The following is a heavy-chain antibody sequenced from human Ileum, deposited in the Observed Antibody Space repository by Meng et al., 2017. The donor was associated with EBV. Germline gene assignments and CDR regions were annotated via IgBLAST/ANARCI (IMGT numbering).Heavy chain of an antibody. CDR1: GCLLHCYY. J-gene: IGHJ4*02. V-gene: IGHV4-59*08. CDR2: ILYSGST. D-gene: IGHD2-15*01. Sequence: EWGAGLVTPSGPLSPTRTCSGCLLHCYYLSLIPPPPGKGLGWIGYILYSGSTNYNPSLKSRVTISVDTSKNQFSLNLSSVTAADTAVYYCARGGWSLDYWGQGTLVTVSS. CDR3: ARGGWSLDY.